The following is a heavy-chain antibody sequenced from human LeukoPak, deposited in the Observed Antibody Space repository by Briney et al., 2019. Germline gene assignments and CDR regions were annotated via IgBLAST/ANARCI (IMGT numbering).Heavy chain of an antibody. J-gene: IGHJ4*02. Sequence: PGGSLRLSCATSGFTVSSNYMSWVRQAPGKGLEWVSVIYSGGSTYYADSVKGRFTISRDNSKNTLYLQMNSLRAEDTAVYYCARQTYYYDSSGYPLYYFDYWGQGTLVTVSS. D-gene: IGHD3-22*01. V-gene: IGHV3-53*01. CDR2: IYSGGST. CDR1: GFTVSSNY. CDR3: ARQTYYYDSSGYPLYYFDY.